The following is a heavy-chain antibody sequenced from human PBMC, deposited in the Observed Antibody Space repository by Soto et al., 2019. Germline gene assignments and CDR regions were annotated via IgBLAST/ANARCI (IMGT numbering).Heavy chain of an antibody. V-gene: IGHV4-39*01. CDR2: IYYSGST. J-gene: IGHJ5*02. D-gene: IGHD3-22*01. CDR1: GGSISSSSYY. Sequence: SETLSPTCTVSGGSISSSSYYWGWIRQPPGKGLEWIGSIYYSGSTYYNPSLKSRVTISVDTSKKQFSLKLSSVTAADTAVYYCARQPTYYSDSSGYYYFPWGQGTLVTVSS. CDR3: ARQPTYYSDSSGYYYFP.